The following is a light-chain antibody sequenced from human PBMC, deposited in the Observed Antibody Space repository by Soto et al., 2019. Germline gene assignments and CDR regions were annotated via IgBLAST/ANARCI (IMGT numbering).Light chain of an antibody. CDR2: TIS. J-gene: IGKJ1*01. Sequence: IVLTQSPGTLSLSPGERATLSCRASQSVNRRSLAWYQQKPGQAPRLLISTISNRATGIPDRFSGSGSGADFTLTLSRLGPEGFAVDYWQQYDNSRAFGQGTKVEI. CDR1: QSVNRRS. CDR3: QQYDNSRA. V-gene: IGKV3-20*01.